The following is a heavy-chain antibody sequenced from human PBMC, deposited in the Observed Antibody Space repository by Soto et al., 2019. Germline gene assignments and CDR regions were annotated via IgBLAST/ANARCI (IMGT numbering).Heavy chain of an antibody. V-gene: IGHV3-30*03. D-gene: IGHD6-19*01. CDR1: GFTFNIYV. Sequence: QVQLVESGGGVVQPGGSLRLSCAASGFTFNIYVMHWVRQAPGKGLEWVAGISHDGGAQHYTDSVKGRFTISRDNSKSTVYVQMSSLRAEDTAVYYCVTEDVSSGHAGTFKNWGQGTQVTV. J-gene: IGHJ1*01. CDR2: ISHDGGAQ. CDR3: VTEDVSSGHAGTFKN.